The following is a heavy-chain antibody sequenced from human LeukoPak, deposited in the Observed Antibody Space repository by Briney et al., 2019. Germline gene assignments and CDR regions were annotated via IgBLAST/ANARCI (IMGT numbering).Heavy chain of an antibody. J-gene: IGHJ5*02. CDR2: IIPIFGTA. CDR1: GGTFSSYA. CDR3: ARGCSSTSCYTSGLAPWFDP. D-gene: IGHD2-2*02. V-gene: IGHV1-69*13. Sequence: ASVKVSCKASGGTFSSYAISWVRQAPGQGPEWMGGIIPIFGTANYAQKFQGRVTITADESTSTAYMELSSLRSEDTAVYYCARGCSSTSCYTSGLAPWFDPWGQGTLVTVSS.